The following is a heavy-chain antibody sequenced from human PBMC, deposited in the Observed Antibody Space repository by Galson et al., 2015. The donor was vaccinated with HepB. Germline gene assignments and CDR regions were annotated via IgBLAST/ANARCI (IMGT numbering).Heavy chain of an antibody. CDR1: GFTFSTYS. V-gene: IGHV3-21*06. Sequence: LRLSCAASGFTFSTYSMNWVRQAPGKGLEWVSSIGTSTTYIYYADSVKGRFTISRDNAKNSLFLQMNSLRAEDTAMYYCARDADVRGFSGYDPYWYFDLWGRGTLVTVSS. CDR2: IGTSTTYI. CDR3: ARDADVRGFSGYDPYWYFDL. J-gene: IGHJ2*01. D-gene: IGHD5-12*01.